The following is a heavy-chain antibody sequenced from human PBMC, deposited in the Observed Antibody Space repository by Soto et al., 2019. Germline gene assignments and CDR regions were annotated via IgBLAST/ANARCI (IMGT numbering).Heavy chain of an antibody. V-gene: IGHV1-69*12. CDR3: ASGWNDAGDYYHYGMDV. J-gene: IGHJ6*02. CDR1: GGTFSSYA. D-gene: IGHD1-1*01. Sequence: QVQLVQSGAEVKKPGSSVKVSCKASGGTFSSYAISWVRQAPGQGLEWMGGIIPIFGTANYAQKFQGRVTITADESTSTAYMELSSLRSEDTAVYYCASGWNDAGDYYHYGMDVWGQGTTVTVSS. CDR2: IIPIFGTA.